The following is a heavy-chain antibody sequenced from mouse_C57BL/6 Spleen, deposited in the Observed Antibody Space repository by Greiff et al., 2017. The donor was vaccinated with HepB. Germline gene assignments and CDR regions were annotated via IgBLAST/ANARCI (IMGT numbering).Heavy chain of an antibody. Sequence: EVHLVESGGGLVKPGGSLKLSCAASGFTFSSYAMSWVRQTPEKRLEWVATISDGGSYTYYPDNVKGRFTISRDNAKNNLYLQMSHLKSEDTAMYYCARDEEAQAPFAYWGQGTLVTVSA. D-gene: IGHD3-2*02. CDR2: ISDGGSYT. V-gene: IGHV5-4*01. CDR3: ARDEEAQAPFAY. J-gene: IGHJ3*01. CDR1: GFTFSSYA.